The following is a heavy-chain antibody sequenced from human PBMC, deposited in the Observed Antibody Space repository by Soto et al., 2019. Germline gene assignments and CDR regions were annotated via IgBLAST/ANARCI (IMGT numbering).Heavy chain of an antibody. CDR1: GFTFSSYG. CDR3: AKNSAEYYFDF. Sequence: QVQLVESGGGVVQPGRSLRLSCAASGFTFSSYGMHWVRQAPGKGLEWVAVISYDGSNKYYADSVKGRFTISRDNSKNTLYLQTNRLRAEDTAVCYCAKNSAEYYFDFWGEGTLVTVS. J-gene: IGHJ4*02. CDR2: ISYDGSNK. V-gene: IGHV3-30*18.